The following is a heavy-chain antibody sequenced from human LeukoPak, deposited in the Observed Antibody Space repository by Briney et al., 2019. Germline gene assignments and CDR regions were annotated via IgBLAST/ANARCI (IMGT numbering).Heavy chain of an antibody. CDR2: IIPIFGSA. D-gene: IGHD2-15*01. Sequence: ASVKVSCKASGGTFSSYAISWVRQAPGQGLEWMGGIIPIFGSANYAQKFQGRVTITTDESTSTAYMELSSLRSEDTAVYYCAKGRYCSGGSCYPGHYHYMDVWGKGTTVTVSS. J-gene: IGHJ6*03. CDR1: GGTFSSYA. V-gene: IGHV1-69*05. CDR3: AKGRYCSGGSCYPGHYHYMDV.